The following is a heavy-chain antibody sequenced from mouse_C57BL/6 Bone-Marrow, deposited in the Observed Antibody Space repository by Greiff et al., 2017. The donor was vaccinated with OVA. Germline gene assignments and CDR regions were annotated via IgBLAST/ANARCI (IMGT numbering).Heavy chain of an antibody. CDR3: TRAIYDGYYYDY. CDR1: GFTFSSYA. Sequence: EVQLVESGEGLVKPGGSLKLSCAASGFTFSSYAMSWVRQTPEKRLEWVAYISSGGDYIYYADTVKGRFTISRDNARNTLYLQMSSLKSEDTAMYYCTRAIYDGYYYDYWGQGTSVTVSS. J-gene: IGHJ4*01. V-gene: IGHV5-9-1*02. CDR2: ISSGGDYI. D-gene: IGHD2-3*01.